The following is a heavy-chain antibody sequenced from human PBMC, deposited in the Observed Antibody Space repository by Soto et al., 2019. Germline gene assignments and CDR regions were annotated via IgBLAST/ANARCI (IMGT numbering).Heavy chain of an antibody. CDR2: IYYSGST. V-gene: IGHV4-31*03. D-gene: IGHD2-15*01. Sequence: SETLSLTCTVSGGSISSGGYYWSWIRQHPGKGLEWIGYIYYSGSTYYNPSLKSRVTISVDTSKNQFSLKLSSVTAADTAVYYCARDSGYCSGGSCYSSIGWFDPWGQGTLVTVSS. J-gene: IGHJ5*02. CDR3: ARDSGYCSGGSCYSSIGWFDP. CDR1: GGSISSGGYY.